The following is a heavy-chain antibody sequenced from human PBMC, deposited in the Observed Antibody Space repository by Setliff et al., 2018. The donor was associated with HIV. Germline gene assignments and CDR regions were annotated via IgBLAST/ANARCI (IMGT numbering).Heavy chain of an antibody. CDR1: GYTFTNYA. Sequence: ASVKVSCKASGYTFTNYAIHWVRQAPGQRLEWMGWINAANANTKYSQKFQGRVTITRDTSASTAYMELRSLRSDDTAVYYCARHKSQPYYFDYWGQGTLVTVSS. CDR2: INAANANT. V-gene: IGHV1-3*01. CDR3: ARHKSQPYYFDY. J-gene: IGHJ4*02.